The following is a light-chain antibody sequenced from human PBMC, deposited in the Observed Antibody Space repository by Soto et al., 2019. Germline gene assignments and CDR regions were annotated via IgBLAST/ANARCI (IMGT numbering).Light chain of an antibody. J-gene: IGKJ1*01. CDR2: KAS. CDR3: QHYNSYSEA. Sequence: DIQMTQSPSTLSGSVGDRVTITCRASQTISSWLAWYQQKPGKAPKLLIYKASTLKSGVPSRFSGSGSGTEFTFAISSLQPDDFATYYCQHYNSYSEAFGQGTKVE. CDR1: QTISSW. V-gene: IGKV1-5*03.